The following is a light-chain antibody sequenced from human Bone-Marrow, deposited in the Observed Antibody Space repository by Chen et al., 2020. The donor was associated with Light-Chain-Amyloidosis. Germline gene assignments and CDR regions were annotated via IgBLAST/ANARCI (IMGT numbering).Light chain of an antibody. CDR1: SSDVGGYNY. CDR2: DVS. CDR3: SSYTSSSTLDWV. Sequence: QSALTQPASVSGSPGQPITIPGPGTSSDVGGYNYVSWYQQHPGKAPNLMIYDVSNRPSGVSNRFSGSKSGNTASLTISGLQAEDEADYYCSSYTSSSTLDWVFGGGTKLTVL. V-gene: IGLV2-14*01. J-gene: IGLJ3*02.